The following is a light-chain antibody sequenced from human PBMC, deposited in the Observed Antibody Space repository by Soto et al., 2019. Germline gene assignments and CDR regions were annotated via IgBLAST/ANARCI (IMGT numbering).Light chain of an antibody. CDR2: DDR. V-gene: IGLV3-21*02. CDR1: SIGSKT. J-gene: IGLJ2*01. Sequence: SYELTQPPSVSVAPGQTARITCGGNSIGSKTVHWYQQKPGQAPVLVVYDDRDRPSGIPERFSGSNSANTATLTISRVEAGDEADYYCQVWDSSDHVVFGGGTKLTVL. CDR3: QVWDSSDHVV.